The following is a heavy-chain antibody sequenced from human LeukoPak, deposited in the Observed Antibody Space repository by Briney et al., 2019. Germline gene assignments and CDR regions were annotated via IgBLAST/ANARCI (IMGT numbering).Heavy chain of an antibody. CDR3: AREYSSSSLVDY. V-gene: IGHV4-39*07. Sequence: PSETLSLTCTVSGGSISSSSYYWGWIRQPPGKGLEWIGSIYYSGSTYYNPSLKSRVTISVDTSKNQFSLKLSSVTAAGTAVYYCAREYSSSSLVDYWGQGTLVTVSS. D-gene: IGHD6-6*01. CDR2: IYYSGST. J-gene: IGHJ4*02. CDR1: GGSISSSSYY.